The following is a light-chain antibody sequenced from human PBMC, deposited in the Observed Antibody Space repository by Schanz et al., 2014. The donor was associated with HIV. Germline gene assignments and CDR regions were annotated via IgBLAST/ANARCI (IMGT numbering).Light chain of an antibody. CDR2: KAS. CDR1: QSISGW. J-gene: IGKJ2*01. V-gene: IGKV1-5*03. Sequence: DIQMTQSPSTLSASVGDRISITCRASQSISGWLAWYQQKPGEAPKLLIYKASSLQSGVPSRFSGSGSGTDFTLTISSLQPEDFATYYCQQFNSYPHTFGQGTKLEIK. CDR3: QQFNSYPHT.